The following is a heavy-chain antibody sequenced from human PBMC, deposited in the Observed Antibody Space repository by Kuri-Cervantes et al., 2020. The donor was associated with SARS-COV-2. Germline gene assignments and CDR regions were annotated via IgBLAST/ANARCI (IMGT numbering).Heavy chain of an antibody. CDR3: ARHPHAVAGPIDY. J-gene: IGHJ4*02. V-gene: IGHV4-38-2*01. Sequence: SETLSLTCAVSGYSISSGYYWGWIRQPPGKGLEWIGSIYHSGSTYYNPSLKSRVTISVDTSKNQFSLKLSSVTAADTAVYYCARHPHAVAGPIDYWGQGILVTVSS. CDR2: IYHSGST. D-gene: IGHD6-19*01. CDR1: GYSISSGYY.